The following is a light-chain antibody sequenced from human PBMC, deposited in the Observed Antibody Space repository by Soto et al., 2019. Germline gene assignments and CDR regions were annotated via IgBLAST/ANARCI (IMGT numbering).Light chain of an antibody. V-gene: IGLV2-14*03. CDR2: EVS. Sequence: QSALTQPASVFGSPGQSITFSCTGTSSDVGGYNFVSWYQQHPGKAPKLMIYEVSSRPSGVSNRFSGSKSGNTASLTISGLPPEDEADYYCRSYTTSTTVVFGTGTKLTVL. J-gene: IGLJ1*01. CDR1: SSDVGGYNF. CDR3: RSYTTSTTVV.